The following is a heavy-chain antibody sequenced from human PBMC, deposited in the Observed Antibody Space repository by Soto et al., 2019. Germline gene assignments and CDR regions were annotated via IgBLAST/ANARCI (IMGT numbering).Heavy chain of an antibody. V-gene: IGHV1-24*01. CDR1: GYTLTGLS. CDR3: ATDDSSGYYSSERSVAFDI. D-gene: IGHD3-22*01. Sequence: ASVKVSCKVSGYTLTGLSMHWVRQAPGKGLEWMGGFDPEDGETIYAQKFQGRVTMTEDTSTDTAYMELSSLRSEDTAVYYCATDDSSGYYSSERSVAFDIWGQGTMVTVSS. CDR2: FDPEDGET. J-gene: IGHJ3*02.